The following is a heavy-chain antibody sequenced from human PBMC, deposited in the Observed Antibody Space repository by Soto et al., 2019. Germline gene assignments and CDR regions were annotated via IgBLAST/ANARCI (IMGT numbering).Heavy chain of an antibody. D-gene: IGHD6-13*01. CDR3: ARAPPPYSSSWYPLFDP. J-gene: IGHJ5*02. CDR2: TYYRSKWYN. CDR1: GDSVSSNSAA. V-gene: IGHV6-1*01. Sequence: PSQTLSLTCAISGDSVSSNSAAWNWIRQSPSRGLEWLGRTYYRSKWYNDYAVSVKSRITINPDTSKNQFSLQLNSVTPEDTAVYYCARAPPPYSSSWYPLFDPWGQGTLVTSPQ.